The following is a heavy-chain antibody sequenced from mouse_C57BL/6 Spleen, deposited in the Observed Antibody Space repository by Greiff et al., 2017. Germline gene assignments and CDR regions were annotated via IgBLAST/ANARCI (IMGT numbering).Heavy chain of an antibody. D-gene: IGHD1-1*01. V-gene: IGHV8-8*01. J-gene: IGHJ3*01. CDR1: GFSLSTFGMG. CDR2: IWWDDDK. Sequence: QVTLKVSGPGILQPSQTLSLTCSFSGFSLSTFGMGVGWIRQPSGKGLEWLAHIWWDDDKYYNPALKSRLTISKDTSKNQVFLKIADVDTADTATYYCARMADYYCSRGTFAYWGQGTLVTVSA. CDR3: ARMADYYCSRGTFAY.